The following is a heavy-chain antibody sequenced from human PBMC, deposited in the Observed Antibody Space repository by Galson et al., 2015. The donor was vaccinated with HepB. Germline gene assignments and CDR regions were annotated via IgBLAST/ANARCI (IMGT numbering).Heavy chain of an antibody. CDR2: ISGSGGST. CDR3: ARIWGTYYYDSSGYFVDY. Sequence: SLRLSCAASGFTFSSYAMSWARQAPGKGLEWVSAISGSGGSTYYADSVKGRFTISRDNSKNTLYLQMNSLRAEDTAVYYCARIWGTYYYDSSGYFVDYWGQGTLVTVSS. J-gene: IGHJ4*02. CDR1: GFTFSSYA. V-gene: IGHV3-23*01. D-gene: IGHD3-22*01.